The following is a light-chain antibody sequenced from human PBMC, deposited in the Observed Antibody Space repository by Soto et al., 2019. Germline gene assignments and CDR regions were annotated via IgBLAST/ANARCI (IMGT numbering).Light chain of an antibody. Sequence: QTVVTQPPSASGTPGQRITISCSGGSSNIGDNFVYWYQQLPGAAPTFLIYSNDQRPSGVPDRFSGSKSGTSASLAISGLRSEDEADYYCSSWDDSLSAYVFGTGTKLTVL. J-gene: IGLJ1*01. CDR1: SSNIGDNF. V-gene: IGLV1-47*02. CDR3: SSWDDSLSAYV. CDR2: SND.